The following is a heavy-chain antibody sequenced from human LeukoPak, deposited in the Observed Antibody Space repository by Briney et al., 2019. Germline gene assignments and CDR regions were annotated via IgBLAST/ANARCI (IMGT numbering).Heavy chain of an antibody. Sequence: SSETLSLTCAVYGGSFSGYYWSWIRQPPGKGLEWIGEINHSGSPNYNPPFKSRVSISVDTSKNQFSLKLSSVTAADTAVYYCARGQTYYYGSGSYSWFDPWGQGTLVTVSS. CDR1: GGSFSGYY. J-gene: IGHJ5*02. CDR3: ARGQTYYYGSGSYSWFDP. CDR2: INHSGSP. D-gene: IGHD3-10*01. V-gene: IGHV4-34*01.